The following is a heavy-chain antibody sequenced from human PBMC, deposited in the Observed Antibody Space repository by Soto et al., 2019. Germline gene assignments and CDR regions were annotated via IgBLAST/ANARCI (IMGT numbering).Heavy chain of an antibody. J-gene: IGHJ4*02. CDR2: SSYDGRET. Sequence: GGSLRLSCAASGFTFSSYEMNWVRQAPGKGLEWVAASSYDGRETFYADSAKGRFTVSKEMSKNTAFLQMNALRHEDTAVYFCARASGWPIRNFDNWGQGTPVTVSS. V-gene: IGHV3-30*03. CDR1: GFTFSSYE. D-gene: IGHD3-10*01. CDR3: ARASGWPIRNFDN.